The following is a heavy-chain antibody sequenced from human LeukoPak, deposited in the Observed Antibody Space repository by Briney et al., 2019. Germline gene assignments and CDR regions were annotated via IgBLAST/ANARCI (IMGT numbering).Heavy chain of an antibody. CDR3: ARHYGVAVTFYYYGMDV. J-gene: IGHJ6*02. CDR2: VYYGRTT. D-gene: IGHD4-17*01. Sequence: SSETLFLTCTVSAGSISSNSHHWGWFRQSPGKGLEWIGSVYYGRTTYYHPSLNSRVTISVDTSKNQFSLKLSSVTAADTAVYYCARHYGVAVTFYYYGMDVWGQGTTVTVSS. V-gene: IGHV4-39*01. CDR1: AGSISSNSHH.